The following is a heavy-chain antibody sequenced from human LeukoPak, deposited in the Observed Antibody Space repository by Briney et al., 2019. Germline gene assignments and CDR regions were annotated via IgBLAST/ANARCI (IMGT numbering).Heavy chain of an antibody. V-gene: IGHV3-23*01. CDR2: ISGSGSGT. D-gene: IGHD1-26*01. Sequence: GGSLRLSCAASGFTFSSYGMSWVRQAPGKGLEWVSTISGSGSGTYYADSVKGRFTISRDNYKNTLYLQMNSLRAEDTAVYYCARASGSYFDYWGQGTLVTVSS. J-gene: IGHJ4*02. CDR3: ARASGSYFDY. CDR1: GFTFSSYG.